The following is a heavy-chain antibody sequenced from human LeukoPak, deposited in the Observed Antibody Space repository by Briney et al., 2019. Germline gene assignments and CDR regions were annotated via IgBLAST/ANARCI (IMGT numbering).Heavy chain of an antibody. CDR1: GYTFTSFG. Sequence: ASVKVSCKASGYTFTSFGISWVRQAPGQGLEWMGWISAYNGNTNYAQKLQGRVTMTTVTSTSTAYLELRSLRSDDTAVYYCARSLAPRGASYYYGAGSYRINFDYWGQGTLVTVSS. V-gene: IGHV1-18*01. CDR2: ISAYNGNT. D-gene: IGHD3-10*01. J-gene: IGHJ4*02. CDR3: ARSLAPRGASYYYGAGSYRINFDY.